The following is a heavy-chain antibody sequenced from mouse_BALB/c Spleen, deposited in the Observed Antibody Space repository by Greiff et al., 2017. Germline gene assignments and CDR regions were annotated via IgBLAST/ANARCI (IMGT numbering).Heavy chain of an antibody. CDR1: GYSITSDYA. Sequence: EVKLMESGPGLVKPSQSLSLTCTVTGYSITSDYAWNWIRQFPGNKLEWMGYISYSGSTSYNPSLKSRISITRDTSKNQFFLQLNSVTTEDTATYYCARGGYGIAWFAYWGQGTLVTVSA. J-gene: IGHJ3*01. D-gene: IGHD2-10*02. V-gene: IGHV3-2*02. CDR3: ARGGYGIAWFAY. CDR2: ISYSGST.